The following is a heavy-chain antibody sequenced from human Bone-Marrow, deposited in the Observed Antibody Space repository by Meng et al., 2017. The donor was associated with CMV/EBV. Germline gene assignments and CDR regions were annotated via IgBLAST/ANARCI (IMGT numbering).Heavy chain of an antibody. J-gene: IGHJ6*02. CDR1: GFTFSSYW. D-gene: IGHD3-3*01. V-gene: IGHV3-21*01. Sequence: GGSLRLSCEASGFTFSSYWMHWVRQAPGKGLEWVSSISSSSSYIYYADSVKGRFTISRDNAKNSLYLQMNSLRAEDTAVYYCARDYDFWSGYYTGIFRYYYGMDVWGQGTTVTVSS. CDR3: ARDYDFWSGYYTGIFRYYYGMDV. CDR2: ISSSSSYI.